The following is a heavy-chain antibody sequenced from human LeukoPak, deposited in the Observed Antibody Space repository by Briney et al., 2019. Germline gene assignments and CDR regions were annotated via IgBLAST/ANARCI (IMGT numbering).Heavy chain of an antibody. V-gene: IGHV4-59*01. CDR3: ARAGGTMVRGVIINDAFDI. CDR2: IYYSGST. J-gene: IGHJ3*02. D-gene: IGHD3-10*01. Sequence: SETLSLTCTVSGGSISSYYWSWIRQPPGKGLEWIGYIYYSGSTNYNPSLKSRVTISVDTSKNQFSLKLSSVTAADTAVYFCARAGGTMVRGVIINDAFDIWGQGTMVTVSS. CDR1: GGSISSYY.